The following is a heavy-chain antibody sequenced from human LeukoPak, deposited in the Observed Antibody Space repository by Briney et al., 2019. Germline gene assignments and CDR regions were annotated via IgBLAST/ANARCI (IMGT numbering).Heavy chain of an antibody. J-gene: IGHJ4*02. CDR3: ARDAAYDRTGYDS. CDR2: NSATGTSK. V-gene: IGHV3-11*04. Sequence: GGSLRLSCAASGFNFSAYYMNWVRQAPGKGLECVAYNSATGTSKYYAHSVKGRFPISRDNAQNFLYLEMSSLIVEDTAVYYCARDAAYDRTGYDSWGQGTLVIVSS. CDR1: GFNFSAYY. D-gene: IGHD1-1*01.